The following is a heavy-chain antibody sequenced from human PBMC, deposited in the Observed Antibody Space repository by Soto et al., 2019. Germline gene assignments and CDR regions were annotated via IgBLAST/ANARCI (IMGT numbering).Heavy chain of an antibody. J-gene: IGHJ6*02. V-gene: IGHV3-74*01. D-gene: IGHD2-2*03. CDR3: ARDGMDIVVVPAAPSDGMDV. CDR2: INSDGSST. CDR1: GFTFSSYW. Sequence: GGSLRLSCAASGFTFSSYWMHWVRQAPGKGLVWVSRINSDGSSTSYADSVKGRFTISRDNAKNTLYLQMNSLRAEDTAVYYCARDGMDIVVVPAAPSDGMDVWGQGTTVTVSS.